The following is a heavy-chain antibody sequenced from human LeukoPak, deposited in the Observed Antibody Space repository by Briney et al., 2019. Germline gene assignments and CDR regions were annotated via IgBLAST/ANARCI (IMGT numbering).Heavy chain of an antibody. CDR3: ARVLCSGGTCLDAFDI. J-gene: IGHJ3*02. V-gene: IGHV3-33*01. Sequence: GGSLRLSCVASGFTFSSYGMYWVRQAPGRGLEWVAVIWYDGSNKYYADSVKGRFTISRDNSKNTLYLQMNSLRAEDTAVYYCARVLCSGGTCLDAFDIWGQGTMVTVSS. CDR2: IWYDGSNK. CDR1: GFTFSSYG. D-gene: IGHD2-15*01.